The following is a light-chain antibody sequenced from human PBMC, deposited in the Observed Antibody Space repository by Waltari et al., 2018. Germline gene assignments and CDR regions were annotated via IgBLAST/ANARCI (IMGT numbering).Light chain of an antibody. CDR1: QSIRGS. Sequence: DIQMTQSPSTLSASVGDRVTITCRASQSIRGSLAWYQQKPGKAPTILIYGASTLQRGVPSRCSGSGTGTEFTLTITSLQPDDFATYYCQQHYSRWTFGQGTRVEIK. V-gene: IGKV1-5*03. CDR2: GAS. CDR3: QQHYSRWT. J-gene: IGKJ1*01.